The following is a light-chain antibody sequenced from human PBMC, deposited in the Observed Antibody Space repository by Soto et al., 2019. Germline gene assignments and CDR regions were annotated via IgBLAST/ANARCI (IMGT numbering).Light chain of an antibody. CDR3: QQSYSIPWT. V-gene: IGKV1-39*01. Sequence: DIQMTQSPSSLPASVGDRVTITCRASQSISSYLNWYQQKPGKAPKVLIYAASSLQSGVPSRFSGSGSGTDFTLTISSLQPEDFATYYCQQSYSIPWTFGQGTKV. CDR1: QSISSY. CDR2: AAS. J-gene: IGKJ1*01.